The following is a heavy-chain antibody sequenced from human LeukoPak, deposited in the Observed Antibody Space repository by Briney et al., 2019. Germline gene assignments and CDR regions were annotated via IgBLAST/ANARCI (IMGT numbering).Heavy chain of an antibody. CDR1: GGSISSYY. Sequence: PSETLSLTCTVSGGSISSYYWSWIRQPPGKGLEWIGYIYYSGSTNYNPSLKSRVTISVDTSKNQFSLKLSSVTAADTAVYYCARREVGAPYYFDYWGQGTLVTVSS. J-gene: IGHJ4*02. D-gene: IGHD1-26*01. CDR2: IYYSGST. CDR3: ARREVGAPYYFDY. V-gene: IGHV4-59*01.